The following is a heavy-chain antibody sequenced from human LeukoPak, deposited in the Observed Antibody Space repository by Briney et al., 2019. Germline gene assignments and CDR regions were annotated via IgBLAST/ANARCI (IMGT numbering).Heavy chain of an antibody. CDR3: ATRTGYSGYY. CDR1: GGSFSGYY. Sequence: SETLSLTCAVYGGSFSGYYWSWIRQPSGKGLEWIGEINHSGSTNYNPSLKSRVTISVDTSKNQFSLKLSSVTAADTAVYYCATRTGYSGYYWGQGTLVTVSS. CDR2: INHSGST. J-gene: IGHJ4*02. D-gene: IGHD5-12*01. V-gene: IGHV4-34*01.